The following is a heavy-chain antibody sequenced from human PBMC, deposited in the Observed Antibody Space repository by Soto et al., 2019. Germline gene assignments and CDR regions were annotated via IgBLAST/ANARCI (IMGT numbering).Heavy chain of an antibody. D-gene: IGHD3-3*01. CDR1: GGSFSGYY. CDR3: ARVDFWSGYYYFDY. Sequence: SETLSLTCAVYGGSFSGYYWSWIRQPPGKGLEWIGEINHSGSTNYNPSLKSRVTISLDTSKNQFSLKLSSVTVADTAVYYCARVDFWSGYYYFDYWGQGTLVTVSS. J-gene: IGHJ4*02. CDR2: INHSGST. V-gene: IGHV4-34*01.